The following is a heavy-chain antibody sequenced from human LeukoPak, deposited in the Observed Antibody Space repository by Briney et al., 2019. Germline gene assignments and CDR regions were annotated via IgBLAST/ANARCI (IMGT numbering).Heavy chain of an antibody. D-gene: IGHD2-2*03. CDR1: NGSMTSDSYY. Sequence: SETLSLTCTVSNGSMTSDSYYWAWVRQPPGKGLEWIGSIFYSGKTYYSTSLKSRVTVSLDTPKKNFSLRLSSVTAADTAVYYCARLWIVATWFDAWGQGGLVTVSS. J-gene: IGHJ5*02. V-gene: IGHV4-39*02. CDR3: ARLWIVATWFDA. CDR2: IFYSGKT.